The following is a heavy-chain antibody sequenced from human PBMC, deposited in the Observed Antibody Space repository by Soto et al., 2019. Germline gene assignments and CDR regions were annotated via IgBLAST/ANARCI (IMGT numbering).Heavy chain of an antibody. CDR2: ISGGSSYT. CDR1: GFSFGDSY. J-gene: IGHJ4*02. Sequence: QVQLVESGGGLVKPGGSLRLACAASGFSFGDSYMSWVRQAPGKGLEWLSYISGGSSYTNYADSVKGRFTISRDNAKRSMYLEMNSLRADDTAVYYCAKTIVAASGNYFDHWGQGNLVTVSS. CDR3: AKTIVAASGNYFDH. D-gene: IGHD3-3*01. V-gene: IGHV3-11*06.